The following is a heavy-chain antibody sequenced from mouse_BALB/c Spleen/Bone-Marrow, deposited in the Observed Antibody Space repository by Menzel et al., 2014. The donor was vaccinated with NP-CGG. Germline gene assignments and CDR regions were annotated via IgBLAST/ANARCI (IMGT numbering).Heavy chain of an antibody. CDR3: ARWKYYAKDY. V-gene: IGHV14-3*02. Sequence: AQLQQSGAELVKPGASVKLSCTASGFNIKDTYMHWVKQRPEQGLEWIGRIDPANGNTKYDPKFQGKATITADTSSNTAYLQLSSLTSEDPAVYYCARWKYYAKDYWCQGTSVTVTS. CDR1: GFNIKDTY. CDR2: IDPANGNT. J-gene: IGHJ4*01.